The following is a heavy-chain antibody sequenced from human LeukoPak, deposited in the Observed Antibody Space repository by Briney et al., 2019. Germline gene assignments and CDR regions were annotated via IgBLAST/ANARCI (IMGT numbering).Heavy chain of an antibody. CDR3: ARHRVTAVAPGYFDY. CDR1: GGSISSAGYY. Sequence: SETLSLTCTVSGGSISSAGYYWAWIRQPPGKGLEWIGSIYYSGSAYYNPSLKSRVAISVDTSKSQFSLSLSSVTAADTAVFYCARHRVTAVAPGYFDYWGQGNLATVSS. D-gene: IGHD6-19*01. J-gene: IGHJ4*02. CDR2: IYYSGSA. V-gene: IGHV4-39*01.